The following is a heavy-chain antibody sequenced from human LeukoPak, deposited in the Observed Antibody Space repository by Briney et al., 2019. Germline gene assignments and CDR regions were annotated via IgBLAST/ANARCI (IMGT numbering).Heavy chain of an antibody. CDR1: GFTFNNYG. CDR2: ISYDGRNI. D-gene: IGHD3-3*01. Sequence: GGSLRLSCAASGFTFNNYGMHWVRQAPGKGLEWVAVISYDGRNIHYPDSVKGRFTISRDISTDTLWLQMNSLRAEDTAVYYCAREVAGSYYDFWSGYYTGTGFDYWGQGTLVTVSS. V-gene: IGHV3-30*03. CDR3: AREVAGSYYDFWSGYYTGTGFDY. J-gene: IGHJ4*02.